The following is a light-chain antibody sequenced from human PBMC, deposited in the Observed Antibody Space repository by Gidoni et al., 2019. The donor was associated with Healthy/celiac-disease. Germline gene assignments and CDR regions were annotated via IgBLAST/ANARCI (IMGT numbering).Light chain of an antibody. CDR1: QSVSSSY. V-gene: IGKV3-20*01. J-gene: IGKJ1*01. Sequence: EIVLTQSPGTLSLSPGERATLSCRASQSVSSSYLAWYQQKPGQAPRLLIYCASSRATGIPVRFSGSGSGTDFTLTISRLVPEDFAVYYCQQYGSSSSTFGQGPKVEIK. CDR2: CAS. CDR3: QQYGSSSST.